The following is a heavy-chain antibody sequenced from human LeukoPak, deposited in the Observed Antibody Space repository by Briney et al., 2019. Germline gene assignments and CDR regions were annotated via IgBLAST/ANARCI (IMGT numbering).Heavy chain of an antibody. CDR2: ISSSGSTI. CDR3: AGASSSWSFDY. Sequence: GGSLRLSCAASGFTFSSYEMNWVRQAPGKGLEWVSYISSSGSTIYYADSVKGRFTISRDNAKNSLYPQMNSLRAEDTAVYYCAGASSSWSFDYWGQGTLVTVSS. CDR1: GFTFSSYE. D-gene: IGHD6-13*01. V-gene: IGHV3-48*03. J-gene: IGHJ4*02.